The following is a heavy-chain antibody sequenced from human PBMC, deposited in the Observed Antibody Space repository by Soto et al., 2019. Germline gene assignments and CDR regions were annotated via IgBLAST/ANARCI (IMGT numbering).Heavy chain of an antibody. CDR2: ISSGGTI. CDR1: GFTFNSYE. D-gene: IGHD5-12*01. J-gene: IGHJ3*01. CDR3: TKEKSVMYSGYDAFDV. Sequence: SGAAPGFTFNSYEMDWVRQAPGKGLEWVAYISSGGTIYYTDSVKGRFTISRDNADNSLYLQMNSLRAEDTAVYYCTKEKSVMYSGYDAFDVWGRGTMVTVSS. V-gene: IGHV3-48*03.